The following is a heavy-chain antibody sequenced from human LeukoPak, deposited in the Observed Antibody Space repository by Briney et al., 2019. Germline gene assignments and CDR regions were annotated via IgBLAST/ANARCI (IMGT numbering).Heavy chain of an antibody. CDR3: SYGSGREGYMDV. CDR1: GFTFSTYW. V-gene: IGHV3-74*01. CDR2: INSDGSGT. J-gene: IGHJ6*03. Sequence: PGGSLRLSCAASGFTFSTYWMHWVRQAPGEGLVWVSFINSDGSGTGYADSVKGRFTVSRDNAKNTLYLQMNSLRAEDTAVYYCSYGSGREGYMDVWGEGTTVTVSS. D-gene: IGHD3-10*01.